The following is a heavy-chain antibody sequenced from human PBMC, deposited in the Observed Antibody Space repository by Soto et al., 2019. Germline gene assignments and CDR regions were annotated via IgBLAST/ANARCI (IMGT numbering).Heavy chain of an antibody. J-gene: IGHJ6*02. CDR3: ARGEGYYGMDV. CDR1: GGTFSSYA. CDR2: IIPIFGTA. D-gene: IGHD3-16*01. V-gene: IGHV1-69*06. Sequence: GASVKVSCKASGGTFSSYAISWVRQAPGQGLEWMGGIIPIFGTANYAQKFQGRVTITADKSTSTAYMELSSPRSEDTAVYYCARGEGYYGMDVWGQGTTVTVSS.